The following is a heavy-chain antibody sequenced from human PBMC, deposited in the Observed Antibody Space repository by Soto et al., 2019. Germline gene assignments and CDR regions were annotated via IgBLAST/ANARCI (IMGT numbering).Heavy chain of an antibody. V-gene: IGHV4-59*01. Sequence: QVQLQESGPGLVKPSETLSLTCTVSGGSISSYYWSWIRQPPGKGLEWIGYIYYRGSTNYNPSLKSRVTISVDTSKNQFSLKLSSVTAADTAVYYCARAPWGAAGDYWGQGTLVTVSS. CDR1: GGSISSYY. J-gene: IGHJ4*02. CDR3: ARAPWGAAGDY. D-gene: IGHD6-13*01. CDR2: IYYRGST.